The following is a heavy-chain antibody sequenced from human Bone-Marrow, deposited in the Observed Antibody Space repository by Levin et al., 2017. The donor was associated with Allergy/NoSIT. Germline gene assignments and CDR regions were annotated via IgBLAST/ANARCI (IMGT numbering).Heavy chain of an antibody. J-gene: IGHJ4*02. CDR1: GFTFRNFN. V-gene: IGHV3-21*01. Sequence: PGGSLRLSCAASGFTFRNFNMNWVRQAPGKGLEWVSSISFSGSDVDFADSVKGRFTISRDNAKNSLYLQMSSLRAEDTALYYCARDLGYTGYDRADYYFDSWGQGALVTVSS. D-gene: IGHD5-12*01. CDR2: ISFSGSDV. CDR3: ARDLGYTGYDRADYYFDS.